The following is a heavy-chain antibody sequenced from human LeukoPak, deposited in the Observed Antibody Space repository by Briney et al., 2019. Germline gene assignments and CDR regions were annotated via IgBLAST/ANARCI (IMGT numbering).Heavy chain of an antibody. V-gene: IGHV3-48*04. D-gene: IGHD3-10*01. CDR1: GFTISNYW. Sequence: GGSLRLSCAVSGFTISNYWMSWVRQTPGGRLEWVSFIGISSGPLLYADSVKGRFTISRDNAKASVYLQMNRLRAEDTAVYYCARAKGYTSSYSFDYWGQGILVTVSS. CDR2: IGISSGPL. J-gene: IGHJ4*02. CDR3: ARAKGYTSSYSFDY.